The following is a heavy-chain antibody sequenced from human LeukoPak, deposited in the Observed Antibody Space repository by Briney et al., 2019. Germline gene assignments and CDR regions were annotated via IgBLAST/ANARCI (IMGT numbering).Heavy chain of an antibody. CDR3: AREVGAAAGENWFDP. CDR2: ISAYNGNT. J-gene: IGHJ5*02. Sequence: ASVKVSCKXSGYTFTSYGISWVRQAPRQGLEWMGWISAYNGNTNYSQKLQGRVTMTTDTSTSPAYMELRSLRSDDTAVYYCAREVGAAAGENWFDPWGQGTLVTVSS. D-gene: IGHD6-13*01. V-gene: IGHV1-18*01. CDR1: GYTFTSYG.